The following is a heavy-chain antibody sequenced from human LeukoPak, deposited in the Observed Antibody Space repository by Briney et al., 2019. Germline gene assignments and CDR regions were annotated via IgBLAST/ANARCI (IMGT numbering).Heavy chain of an antibody. J-gene: IGHJ4*02. D-gene: IGHD3-22*01. CDR2: INPNRGST. CDR3: ATGGHVRVYDSSAYYGHY. V-gene: IGHV1-46*01. CDR1: GYTFTSYY. Sequence: ASVKVSCKASGYTFTSYYMYWVRQTPGQGLEWMGIINPNRGSTSYAQKFQGRVTMTRDMSTSTVYMELSSLRSEDTAVYYCATGGHVRVYDSSAYYGHYWGQGTLVTVSS.